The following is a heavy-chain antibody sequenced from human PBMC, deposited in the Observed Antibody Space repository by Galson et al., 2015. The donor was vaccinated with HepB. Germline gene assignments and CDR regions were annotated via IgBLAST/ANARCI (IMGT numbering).Heavy chain of an antibody. J-gene: IGHJ4*02. Sequence: SLRLSCAASGFTFSSYAMHWVRQAPGKGLEWVAVISYDGSNKYYADSVKGRFTISRDNSKNTLYLQMNSLRAEDTAVYYCARDFSDYGDKGFDYWGQGTLVTVSS. D-gene: IGHD4-17*01. V-gene: IGHV3-30*04. CDR2: ISYDGSNK. CDR3: ARDFSDYGDKGFDY. CDR1: GFTFSSYA.